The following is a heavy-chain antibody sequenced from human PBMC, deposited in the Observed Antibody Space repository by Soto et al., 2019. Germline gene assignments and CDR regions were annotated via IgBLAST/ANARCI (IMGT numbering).Heavy chain of an antibody. CDR2: VSFDGDNR. D-gene: IGHD3-22*01. J-gene: IGHJ4*02. Sequence: QVQLVESGGGVVQPGKSLRLSCAASGFTFSKYAMYWVRQAPGRGPEWVAVVSFDGDNRFHADSVRGRFTISRDNSKSTLFLQMDSLGVEDTAVYYCVKSYFYDSSGYHYGLFDQWGQGTLVTVSS. V-gene: IGHV3-30*18. CDR3: VKSYFYDSSGYHYGLFDQ. CDR1: GFTFSKYA.